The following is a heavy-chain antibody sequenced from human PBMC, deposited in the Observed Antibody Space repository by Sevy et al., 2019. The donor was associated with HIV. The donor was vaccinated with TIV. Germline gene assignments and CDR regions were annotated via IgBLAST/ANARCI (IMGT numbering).Heavy chain of an antibody. CDR2: IRGSGGST. CDR1: GFTFSSYA. CDR3: HGDYDSSQLASYYYYGMDV. V-gene: IGHV3-23*01. Sequence: GGSLRLSCAASGFTFSSYAMSWDRQAPGKGLEWVSTIRGSGGSTYYADSVKGRFTISRDNSKNTLYFQMNSLRAEDTAVYYCHGDYDSSQLASYYYYGMDVWGQGTTVTVSS. J-gene: IGHJ6*02. D-gene: IGHD3-22*01.